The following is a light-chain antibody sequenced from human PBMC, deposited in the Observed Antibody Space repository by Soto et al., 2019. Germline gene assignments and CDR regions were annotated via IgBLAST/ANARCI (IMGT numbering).Light chain of an antibody. CDR1: SSDVGGYNY. Sequence: QSALTQPASVSGSPGQSITISCTGTSSDVGGYNYVSWYQQHPGKDPKLMIYDVSNRPSGVSNRFSGSKSGNTASLTISGLQAEDEADYYCSSYTSSSTRGFGTGPKVTVL. V-gene: IGLV2-14*01. CDR2: DVS. CDR3: SSYTSSSTRG. J-gene: IGLJ1*01.